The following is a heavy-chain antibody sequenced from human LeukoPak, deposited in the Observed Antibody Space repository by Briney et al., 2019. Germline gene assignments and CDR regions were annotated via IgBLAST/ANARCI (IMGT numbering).Heavy chain of an antibody. Sequence: PGGSLRLSCAASGFTFSSYGMRWVRQAPGKGLEWVAVIWYDGSNKYYADSVKGRFTISRDNSKNTLYLQMNSLRAEDTAVYYCARDSAVVRFDYWGQGTLVTVSS. D-gene: IGHD3-10*01. CDR1: GFTFSSYG. V-gene: IGHV3-33*01. J-gene: IGHJ4*02. CDR3: ARDSAVVRFDY. CDR2: IWYDGSNK.